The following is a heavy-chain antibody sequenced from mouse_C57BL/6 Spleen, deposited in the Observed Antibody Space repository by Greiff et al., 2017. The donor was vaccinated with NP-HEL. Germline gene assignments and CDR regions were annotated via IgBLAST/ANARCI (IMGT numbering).Heavy chain of an antibody. CDR3: AKDYYGSTPSAMDY. V-gene: IGHV2-5*01. CDR1: GFSLTSYG. CDR2: IWRGGST. Sequence: VQLQQSGPGLVQPSQSLSITCTVSGFSLTSYGVHWVRQSPGKGLEWLGVIWRGGSTDYNAAFMSRLSITKDNSKSQVFFKMNSLQADDTAIYYCAKDYYGSTPSAMDYWGQGTSVTVSS. J-gene: IGHJ4*01. D-gene: IGHD1-1*01.